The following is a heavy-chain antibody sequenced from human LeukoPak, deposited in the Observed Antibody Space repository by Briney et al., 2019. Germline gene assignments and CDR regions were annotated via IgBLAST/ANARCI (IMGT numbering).Heavy chain of an antibody. CDR1: GFTFSNYN. CDR3: ARVGIRFLEWLLSTDYYGMDV. Sequence: PGGSLRLSCAASGFTFSNYNMNWVRQAPGKGLEWVSYISSSSGTIYYADSVTGRFTISRDNAKSSLYLQMNSLRDEDTAVYYCARVGIRFLEWLLSTDYYGMDVWGQGTTVTVSS. V-gene: IGHV3-48*02. D-gene: IGHD3-3*01. CDR2: ISSSSGTI. J-gene: IGHJ6*02.